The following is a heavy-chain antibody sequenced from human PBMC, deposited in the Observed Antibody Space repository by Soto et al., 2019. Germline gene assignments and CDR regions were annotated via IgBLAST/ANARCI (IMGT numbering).Heavy chain of an antibody. CDR1: GFSLTTDRVG. V-gene: IGHV2-5*02. J-gene: IGHJ4*02. Sequence: QITLKESSPTLVKPTQTLTLTCTFSGFSLTTDRVGVGWIRQPPGEALEWLAVIYWDDSKTYRPSLESRLTITKDTSKNLVALTMTNMDSLDTATYYCAHAYGGRSLYWGQGTLVTVSS. CDR2: IYWDDSK. D-gene: IGHD1-26*01. CDR3: AHAYGGRSLY.